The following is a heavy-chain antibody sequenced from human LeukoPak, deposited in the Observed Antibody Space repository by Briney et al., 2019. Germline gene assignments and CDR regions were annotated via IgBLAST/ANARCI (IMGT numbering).Heavy chain of an antibody. J-gene: IGHJ4*02. Sequence: ASVKVSCKASGYTFTTYLMNWVRQAPGQGLEWMGWINTNTGNPSYAQGFTERFVFSLDASVSTAYLQISSLKAEDTAVYYCARGSAIDYWGQGTLVTVSS. V-gene: IGHV7-4-1*02. CDR2: INTNTGNP. CDR1: GYTFTTYL. CDR3: ARGSAIDY. D-gene: IGHD6-19*01.